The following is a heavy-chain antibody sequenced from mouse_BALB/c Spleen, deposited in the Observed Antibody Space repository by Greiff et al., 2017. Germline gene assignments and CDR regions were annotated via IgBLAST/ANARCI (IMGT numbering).Heavy chain of an antibody. D-gene: IGHD2-1*01. J-gene: IGHJ1*01. CDR2: IDPANGNT. CDR3: ARGRIYYGNPWYFDV. Sequence: EVKLMESGAELVKPGASVKLSCTASGFNIKDTYMHWVKQRPEQGLEWIGRIDPANGNTKYDPKFQGKATITADTSSNTAYLQLSSLTSEDTAVYYCARGRIYYGNPWYFDVWGAGTTVTVSS. CDR1: GFNIKDTY. V-gene: IGHV14-3*02.